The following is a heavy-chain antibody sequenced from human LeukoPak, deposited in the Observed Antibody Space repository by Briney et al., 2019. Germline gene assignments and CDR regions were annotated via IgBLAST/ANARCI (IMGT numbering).Heavy chain of an antibody. V-gene: IGHV3-74*01. CDR3: ARVSGPGMNEYYHL. Sequence: GGSLRLSCAASGFTFIGTWMHWVRQAPGKGLMWVSRINDDGSSTRHADSVMGRFTISRDNAKNTLYLQMNSLRAEDTAVYYCARVSGPGMNEYYHLWGQGTLVTVSS. D-gene: IGHD2-2*01. CDR2: INDDGSST. J-gene: IGHJ4*02. CDR1: GFTFIGTW.